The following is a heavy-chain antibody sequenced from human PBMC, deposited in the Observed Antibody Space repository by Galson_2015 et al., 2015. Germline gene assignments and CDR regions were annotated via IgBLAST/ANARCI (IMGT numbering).Heavy chain of an antibody. CDR2: ISSSGSTI. CDR3: ARGSRHDIVVVVAASARLDP. D-gene: IGHD2-15*01. Sequence: SLRLSCAASGFTFSDYYMSWIRQAPGKGLEWVSYISSSGSTIYYADSVKGRFTISRDNAKNSLYLQMNSLRAEDTAVYYCARGSRHDIVVVVAASARLDPWGQGTLVTVSS. J-gene: IGHJ5*02. CDR1: GFTFSDYY. V-gene: IGHV3-11*01.